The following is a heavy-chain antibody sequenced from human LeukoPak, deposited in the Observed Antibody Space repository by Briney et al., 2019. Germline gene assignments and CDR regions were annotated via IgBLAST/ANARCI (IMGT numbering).Heavy chain of an antibody. D-gene: IGHD3-9*01. CDR1: GGSFSGYY. J-gene: IGHJ4*02. Sequence: PSETLSLTCAVYGGSFSGYYWSWIRQPPGKGLEWIGEINHSGSTNYNTSLKSRVTISVDTSKNQFSLKLSSETAADTAVYYCARVEFDWLLAGYFDYWGQGTLVAVSS. CDR3: ARVEFDWLLAGYFDY. V-gene: IGHV4-34*01. CDR2: INHSGST.